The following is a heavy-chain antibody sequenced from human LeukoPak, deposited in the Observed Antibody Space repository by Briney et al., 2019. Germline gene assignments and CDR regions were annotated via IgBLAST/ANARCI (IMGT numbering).Heavy chain of an antibody. D-gene: IGHD5-12*01. V-gene: IGHV3-21*01. CDR3: AREGMVATFDY. CDR1: GFTFSSYS. Sequence: SGGSLRLSWAASGFTFSSYSMTWVRKAPGKGLEWVSSISSSSSYIYYADSVKGRFTISRDKAKNSLYLQMNSLRAEDTAIYYCAREGMVATFDYWGQGTLVTVSS. J-gene: IGHJ4*02. CDR2: ISSSSSYI.